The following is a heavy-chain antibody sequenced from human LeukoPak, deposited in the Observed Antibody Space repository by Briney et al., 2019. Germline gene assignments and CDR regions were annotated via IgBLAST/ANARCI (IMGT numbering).Heavy chain of an antibody. CDR2: ISGSGGST. D-gene: IGHD2-21*02. CDR3: AKGRVVSALRNWFDP. J-gene: IGHJ5*02. V-gene: IGHV3-23*01. CDR1: GLTFSSYG. Sequence: PGGSLRLSCAASGLTFSSYGMSWVRQAPGKGLEWVSAISGSGGSTYYADSVKGRFTISRDNSKNTLYLQMNSLRAEDTAVYYCAKGRVVSALRNWFDPWGQGTLVTVSS.